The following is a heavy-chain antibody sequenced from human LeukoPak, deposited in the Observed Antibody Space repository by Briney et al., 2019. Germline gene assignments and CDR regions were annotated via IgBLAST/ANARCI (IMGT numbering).Heavy chain of an antibody. CDR1: GGSIISSNYY. CDR3: ARHSMTYYYDSSGYYNGAFDI. CDR2: IYYSGST. D-gene: IGHD3-22*01. J-gene: IGHJ3*02. Sequence: SETLSLTCTVSGGSIISSNYYWGWIRQPPGKGLEWIGSIYYSGSTYYNPSLKSRVTISVDTSKNQFSLKLSSVTAADTAVYYCARHSMTYYYDSSGYYNGAFDIWGQGTMVTVSS. V-gene: IGHV4-39*01.